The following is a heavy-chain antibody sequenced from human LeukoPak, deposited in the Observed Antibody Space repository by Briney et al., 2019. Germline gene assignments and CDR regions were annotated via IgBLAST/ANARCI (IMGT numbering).Heavy chain of an antibody. CDR2: IKQDGSEK. CDR1: GFTFSTYG. J-gene: IGHJ4*02. V-gene: IGHV3-7*01. CDR3: ARDRGYGGNTGDFDY. D-gene: IGHD4-23*01. Sequence: GGSLRLSCAASGFTFSTYGMSWVRQAPGKGPEWVANIKQDGSEKYYVDSVKGRFTISRDNAKNSLYLQMNSLRAEDTAVYYCARDRGYGGNTGDFDYWGQGTLVTVSS.